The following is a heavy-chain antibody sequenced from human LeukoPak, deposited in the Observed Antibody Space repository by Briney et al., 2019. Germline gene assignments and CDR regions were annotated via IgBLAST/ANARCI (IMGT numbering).Heavy chain of an antibody. CDR1: GFTVSSNY. J-gene: IGHJ4*02. Sequence: GGSERLSCAASGFTVSSNYMSWVRQAPGKGLEWVSVIYSGSSTYYADSLNGRLTISRHNSKNTLYLQMNSLRAEDTAVYYCARNDVRSGRYFDYLGQGTPVTLSS. CDR3: ARNDVRSGRYFDY. D-gene: IGHD1-1*01. CDR2: IYSGSST. V-gene: IGHV3-53*04.